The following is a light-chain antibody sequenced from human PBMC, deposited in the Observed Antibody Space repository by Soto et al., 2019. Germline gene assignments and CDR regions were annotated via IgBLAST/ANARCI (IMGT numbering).Light chain of an antibody. Sequence: DIRMTQSPSSLSASVGDRVTITCRASQSIRSYLNWYQQNPGKAPKLLIYAASSLQSGVPSRFRGSGSGTDFTLTISSLQPEDFATYYCQQSYSTPPTFGQGTKLEIK. V-gene: IGKV1-39*01. CDR1: QSIRSY. J-gene: IGKJ2*01. CDR3: QQSYSTPPT. CDR2: AAS.